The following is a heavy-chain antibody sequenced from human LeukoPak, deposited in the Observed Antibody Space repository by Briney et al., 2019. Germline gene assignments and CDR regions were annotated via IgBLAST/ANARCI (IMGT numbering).Heavy chain of an antibody. V-gene: IGHV4-34*01. Sequence: SETLPLTSAVYGGSFSGDYWSWLPEPPGKGLEGFGEINHSGSTNYNPSLKSRVTIPVDTSKNQFSLNLSSLTAADTAVYYCASAIALAGTRVHSWFDPWGQGTLVTVSS. J-gene: IGHJ5*02. CDR2: INHSGST. D-gene: IGHD6-19*01. CDR1: GGSFSGDY. CDR3: ASAIALAGTRVHSWFDP.